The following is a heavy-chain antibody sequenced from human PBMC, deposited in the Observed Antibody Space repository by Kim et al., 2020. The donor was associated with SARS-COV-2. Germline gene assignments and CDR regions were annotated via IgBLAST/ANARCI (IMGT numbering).Heavy chain of an antibody. V-gene: IGHV4-34*01. CDR3: KANYYRYGMDV. CDR1: GGSFSGYY. D-gene: IGHD1-7*01. Sequence: SETLSLTCAVYGGSFSGYYWSWIRQPPGKGLEWIGEINHSGSTNYNPSLKSRVTISVDTSKNQFSLKLSSVTAADTAVYYCKANYYRYGMDVWGQGTTVTVSS. CDR2: INHSGST. J-gene: IGHJ6*02.